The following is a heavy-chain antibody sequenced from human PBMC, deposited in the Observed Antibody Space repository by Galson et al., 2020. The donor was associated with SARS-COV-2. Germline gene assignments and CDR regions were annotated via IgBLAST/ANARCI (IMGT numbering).Heavy chain of an antibody. CDR1: GGSISSSSYY. CDR3: ARASRQVVTTTRVVVNWFDP. V-gene: IGHV4-39*07. Sequence: ASETLSLTCTVSGGSISSSSYYWGWIRQPPGKGLEWIGSIYYSGSTYYNPSLKSRVTISIDTSKNQFSLNLNSVTAADTAVYYCARASRQVVTTTRVVVNWFDPWGQGTLVTVSP. J-gene: IGHJ5*02. D-gene: IGHD2-15*01. CDR2: IYYSGST.